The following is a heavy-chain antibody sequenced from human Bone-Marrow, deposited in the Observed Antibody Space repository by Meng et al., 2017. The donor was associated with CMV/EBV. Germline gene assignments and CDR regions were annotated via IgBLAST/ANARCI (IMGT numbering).Heavy chain of an antibody. D-gene: IGHD3-22*01. Sequence: RQGGAQVLVKPWETLSLTCTCAGGSSSSDYWRWIRQPAGKGLEWIGRIYTSGSTNYNPSLKSRVTMSVDTSKNRFSLKLSSVTAADTAVYYCARDTLGSSGYFDYWGQGTLVTVSS. J-gene: IGHJ4*02. CDR2: IYTSGST. CDR3: ARDTLGSSGYFDY. V-gene: IGHV4-4*07. CDR1: GGSSSSDY.